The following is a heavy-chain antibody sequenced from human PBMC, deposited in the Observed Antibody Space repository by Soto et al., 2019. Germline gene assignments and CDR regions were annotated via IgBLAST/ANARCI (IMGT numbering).Heavy chain of an antibody. CDR2: ISYDGSNK. J-gene: IGHJ6*02. D-gene: IGHD3-3*01. CDR3: ARGREEELRFLEWLPNIYGMDV. CDR1: GFTFSSYA. V-gene: IGHV3-30-3*01. Sequence: GSLRLSCAASGFTFSSYAMHWVRQAPGKGLEWVAVISYDGSNKYYADSVKGRFTISRDNPKNTLYLQMNSLRAEDTAVYYCARGREEELRFLEWLPNIYGMDVWGQGTTVTVSS.